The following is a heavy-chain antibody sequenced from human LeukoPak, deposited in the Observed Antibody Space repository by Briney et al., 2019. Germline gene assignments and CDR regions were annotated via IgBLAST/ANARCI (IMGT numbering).Heavy chain of an antibody. V-gene: IGHV4-34*01. D-gene: IGHD6-19*01. CDR3: ARTAAKGSSGWYHTWFDP. J-gene: IGHJ5*02. Sequence: SETLSLTCAVYGGSFSGYYWSWIRQPPGKGLEWIGEINHSGSTNYNPSLKSRVTIPVDTSKNQFSLKLSSVTAADTAVYYCARTAAKGSSGWYHTWFDPWGQGTLVTVSS. CDR1: GGSFSGYY. CDR2: INHSGST.